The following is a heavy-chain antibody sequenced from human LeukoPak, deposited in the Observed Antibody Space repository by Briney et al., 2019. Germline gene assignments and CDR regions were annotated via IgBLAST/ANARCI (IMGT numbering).Heavy chain of an antibody. V-gene: IGHV4-4*02. CDR2: ISLRGLT. Sequence: SETLSLTCGVSGGSISGTNWWSWVRQPPGQGLEWIGEISLRGLTNYNPSLWSRLTMSLDESKNQLSLNLTSVTAADTAVYYCSRESGPFSPFGFWGQGTLVSVHS. CDR3: SRESGPFSPFGF. CDR1: GGSISGTNW. J-gene: IGHJ4*02. D-gene: IGHD1-26*01.